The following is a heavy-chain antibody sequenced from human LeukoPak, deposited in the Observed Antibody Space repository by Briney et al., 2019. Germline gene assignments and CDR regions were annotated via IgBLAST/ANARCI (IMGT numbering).Heavy chain of an antibody. CDR2: ISYDGSNK. Sequence: GGSLRLSCAASGFTFSSYGMHWVRQAPGKGLEWVAVISYDGSNKYYADSVKGRFTISRDNSKNTLYLQMNSLRAEDTAVYYCAKDLSGIKAFDIWGQGTMVTVSS. CDR1: GFTFSSYG. J-gene: IGHJ3*02. CDR3: AKDLSGIKAFDI. D-gene: IGHD3-10*01. V-gene: IGHV3-30*18.